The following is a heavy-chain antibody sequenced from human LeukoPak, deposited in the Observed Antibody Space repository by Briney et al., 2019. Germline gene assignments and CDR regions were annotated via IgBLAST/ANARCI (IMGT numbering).Heavy chain of an antibody. V-gene: IGHV3-21*01. CDR3: ARAAGGIAVAGTLNTYYYYYYMDV. CDR1: GFTFSSYT. J-gene: IGHJ6*03. D-gene: IGHD6-19*01. CDR2: ISSSSTYI. Sequence: GGSLRLSCAASGFTFSSYTMNWVRQAPGKGLEWVSSISSSSTYINYADSVKGRFTISRDNAKNSLYLQMISLRSEDTAVYYCARAAGGIAVAGTLNTYYYYYYMDVWGKGTTVTVSS.